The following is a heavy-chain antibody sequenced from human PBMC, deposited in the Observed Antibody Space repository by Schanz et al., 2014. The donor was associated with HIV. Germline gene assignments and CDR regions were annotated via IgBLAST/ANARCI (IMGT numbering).Heavy chain of an antibody. CDR2: INTRTGDT. D-gene: IGHD3-9*01. CDR1: GYTFSNYY. J-gene: IGHJ4*02. CDR3: AKGLQKFDWRSAFDY. V-gene: IGHV1-2*02. Sequence: QVQLVQSGAEVKMPGASVKVSCKSSGYTFSNYYMHWLRQAPGQGLEWMGWINTRTGDTIYAERLQGRVTVTRDTSINTAYMTLSRLGSDDTAVYFCAKGLQKFDWRSAFDYWGQGTLLTVAS.